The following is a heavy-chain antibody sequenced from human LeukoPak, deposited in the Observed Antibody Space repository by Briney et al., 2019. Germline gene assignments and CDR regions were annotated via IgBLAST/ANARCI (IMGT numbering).Heavy chain of an antibody. J-gene: IGHJ4*02. CDR3: ARVLRRKYYFDY. CDR1: GFTFNTYT. Sequence: GGSLRLSCAASGFTFNTYTMNWVRQAPGKGLEWVSSIGGSGGGTYYADSVKGRFTISRDNSKNTLYLQMNSLRAEDTAVYYCARVLRRKYYFDYWGQGTLVTVSS. D-gene: IGHD3-3*01. V-gene: IGHV3-23*01. CDR2: IGGSGGGT.